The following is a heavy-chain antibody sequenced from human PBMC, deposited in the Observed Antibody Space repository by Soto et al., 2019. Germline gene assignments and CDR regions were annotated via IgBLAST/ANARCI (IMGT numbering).Heavy chain of an antibody. CDR2: INAGNGNT. D-gene: IGHD3-22*01. J-gene: IGHJ6*02. V-gene: IGHV1-3*01. CDR1: GYTFTSYG. Sequence: QIQLMQSGAEVKKPGASVKVSCKASGYTFTSYGIHWVRQAPGQRLEWTGWINAGNGNTKYSEKFQGRVTITRDTSASTADLELRSLRSEDTAVYYCARDPNDSSAYYHHYYYGMDVWGQGTTVTVSS. CDR3: ARDPNDSSAYYHHYYYGMDV.